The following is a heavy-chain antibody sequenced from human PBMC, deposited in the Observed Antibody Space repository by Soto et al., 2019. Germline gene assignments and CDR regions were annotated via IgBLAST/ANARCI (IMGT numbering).Heavy chain of an antibody. V-gene: IGHV4-59*01. CDR3: ARSEYRNDLDY. J-gene: IGHJ4*02. CDR2: INNSGST. D-gene: IGHD6-6*01. CDR1: GGSISNYH. Sequence: SETLSLTCNVSGGSISNYHWSWIRQPPGKGLEWIGYINNSGSTNYNPSLKSRVTISVDTSNNQISLKVTSVTAADTAVYYCARSEYRNDLDYWGQGTLVTVSS.